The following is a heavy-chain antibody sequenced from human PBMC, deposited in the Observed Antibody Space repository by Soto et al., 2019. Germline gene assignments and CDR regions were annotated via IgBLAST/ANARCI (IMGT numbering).Heavy chain of an antibody. V-gene: IGHV4-59*01. CDR2: IYYTGNT. D-gene: IGHD6-13*01. CDR3: ARTAGSWYLRYYFDY. Sequence: SETLSLTSTVSGDSISSDYWTWIRQPPGQGLEWIGYIYYTGNTNYNPSLKSRVTISVDSSKNQFFMKLSSVTAADTAVYYCARTAGSWYLRYYFDYWGQGALVTVSS. CDR1: GDSISSDY. J-gene: IGHJ4*02.